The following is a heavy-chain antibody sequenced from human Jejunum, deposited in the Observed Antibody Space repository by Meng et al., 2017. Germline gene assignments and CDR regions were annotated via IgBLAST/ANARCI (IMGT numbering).Heavy chain of an antibody. CDR1: GFSFSSYS. D-gene: IGHD2-15*01. CDR2: ISSTSS. V-gene: IGHV3-21*01. Sequence: DVQLVESGGGPVKPGGSLRLSCAGSGFSFSSYSMHWVRQAPGKGLEWVLSISSTSSYADSVKGRFTISRDNAENSLYLQMNSLRAEDTAVYYCARSRVVVVGTPSDYWGQGTLVTVSS. CDR3: ARSRVVVVGTPSDY. J-gene: IGHJ4*02.